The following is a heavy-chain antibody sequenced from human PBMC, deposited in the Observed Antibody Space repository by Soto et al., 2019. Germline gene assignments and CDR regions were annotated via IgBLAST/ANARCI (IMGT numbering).Heavy chain of an antibody. CDR3: ARVATGSSAALDY. J-gene: IGHJ4*02. Sequence: SETLSLTCAVYGGSFSGYYWSWIRQPPGKGLEWIGEINHSGSTNYNPSLKSRVTISVDTSKNQFSLKLSSVTAADTAVYYCARVATGSSAALDYWGQRTLVTVSS. CDR1: GGSFSGYY. CDR2: INHSGST. V-gene: IGHV4-34*01. D-gene: IGHD2-15*01.